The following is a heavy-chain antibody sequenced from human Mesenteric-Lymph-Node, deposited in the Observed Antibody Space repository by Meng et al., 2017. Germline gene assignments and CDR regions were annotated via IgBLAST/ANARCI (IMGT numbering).Heavy chain of an antibody. CDR2: IYQSGST. D-gene: IGHD2-15*01. Sequence: SETLSLTCGVSGGSISSTNWWSWVRQPPGKGLEWIGEIYQSGSTNYNPSLNRRVTISQDKSKNQISLKLTSVTAADTAMYYCTRVNPVVRAGVFDFWGQGTLVTVSS. V-gene: IGHV4-4*02. J-gene: IGHJ4*02. CDR3: TRVNPVVRAGVFDF. CDR1: GGSISSTNW.